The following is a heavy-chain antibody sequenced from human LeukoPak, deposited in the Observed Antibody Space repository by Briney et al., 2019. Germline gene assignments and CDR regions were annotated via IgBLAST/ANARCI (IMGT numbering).Heavy chain of an antibody. D-gene: IGHD6-19*01. CDR3: ARAFSAWPHAFEI. V-gene: IGHV4-59*01. CDR2: ISYSGTT. J-gene: IGHJ3*02. Sequence: PSETLSLTCTVSGGSIGTYYWSWVRQPPGKGLEWLGYISYSGTTTYSPSLESRVTISLDTSRNQFSLRLSSLTAADTAVYYCARAFSAWPHAFEIWGQGAMVTVSS. CDR1: GGSIGTYY.